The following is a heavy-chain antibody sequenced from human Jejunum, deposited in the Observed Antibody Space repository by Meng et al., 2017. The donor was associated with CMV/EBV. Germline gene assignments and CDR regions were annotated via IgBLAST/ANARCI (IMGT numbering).Heavy chain of an antibody. CDR2: IFHSGST. V-gene: IGHV4-59*01. J-gene: IGHJ6*02. Sequence: VSGDSFSNYYLSWIRQPPGRGLEWIGFIFHSGSTSYNPSLESRVTMAVDTSKNLFSLKVTSVTAADTAIYYCARTDYYSYYGMDVWGQGTTVTVSS. CDR3: ARTDYYSYYGMDV. CDR1: GDSFSNYY.